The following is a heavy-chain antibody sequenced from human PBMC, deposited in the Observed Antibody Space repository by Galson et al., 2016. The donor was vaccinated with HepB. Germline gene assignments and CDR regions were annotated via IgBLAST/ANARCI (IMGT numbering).Heavy chain of an antibody. D-gene: IGHD1-1*01. CDR3: ARFIASPWNGYYYYGMDV. J-gene: IGHJ6*04. CDR2: ISNDGSNK. V-gene: IGHV3-30-3*01. CDR1: GFIFRSYA. Sequence: SLRLSCADSGFIFRSYAMNWVRQAPGKGLEWPAVISNDGSNKYFADSVKGRFTISRDNSKNTLYLQMNSLRAEDTAVYYCARFIASPWNGYYYYGMDVWGKGTTVTVSS.